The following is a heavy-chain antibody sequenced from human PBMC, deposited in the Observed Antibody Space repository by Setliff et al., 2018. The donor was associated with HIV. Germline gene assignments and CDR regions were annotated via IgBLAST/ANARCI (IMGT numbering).Heavy chain of an antibody. V-gene: IGHV4-31*03. CDR1: GDSITSGGYF. Sequence: PSETLSLTCTVSGDSITSGGYFWSWIRQHPGKGLEWIGHIYYSGSTYYNPSLKSRVTISVDTSKNQFSLKLSSVTAADTAVYYCARDPSIGYYYDSSGSYFDYWGQGTLVTVSS. D-gene: IGHD3-22*01. CDR3: ARDPSIGYYYDSSGSYFDY. J-gene: IGHJ4*02. CDR2: IYYSGST.